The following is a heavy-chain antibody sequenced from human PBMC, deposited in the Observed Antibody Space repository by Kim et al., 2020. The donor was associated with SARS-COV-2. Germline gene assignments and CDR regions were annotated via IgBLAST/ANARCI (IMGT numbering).Heavy chain of an antibody. J-gene: IGHJ3*02. CDR1: GFTFSSYG. CDR2: IWYDGSNK. CDR3: ARGGYSSGGYDAFDI. D-gene: IGHD6-19*01. V-gene: IGHV3-33*01. Sequence: GGSLRLSCAASGFTFSSYGMHWVRQAPGKGLEWVAVIWYDGSNKYYADSVKGRFTISRDNSKNTLYLQMNSLRAEDTAVYYCARGGYSSGGYDAFDIWGQGTMVTVSS.